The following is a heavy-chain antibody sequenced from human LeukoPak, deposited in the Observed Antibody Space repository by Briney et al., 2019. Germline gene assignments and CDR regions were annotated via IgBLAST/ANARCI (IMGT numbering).Heavy chain of an antibody. J-gene: IGHJ6*02. CDR3: ARVEGSCLVRGYYYFGMDV. CDR2: IIPILGIA. CDR1: GGTFSSYT. D-gene: IGHD6-6*01. Sequence: GASVKLSCKASGGTFSSYTNSWVRQAPGQGLELMGRIIPILGIATYAQTFQGRVTITVAKSTSTGYMELSSLRSEDTAVYYCARVEGSCLVRGYYYFGMDVWGQGTTVTVSS. V-gene: IGHV1-69*02.